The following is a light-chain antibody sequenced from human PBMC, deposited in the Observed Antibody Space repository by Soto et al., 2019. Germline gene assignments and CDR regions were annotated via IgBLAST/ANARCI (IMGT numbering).Light chain of an antibody. CDR2: DAS. Sequence: DIQMTQSPSTLSASVGDRVTIPCRASQSINSWLAWYQQKPGKAPKVLIYDASSLQSGVPSRFSGSGSGTEFTLTISGLQPDDFATYYCQQYYSYVYTFGQGTKLEIK. V-gene: IGKV1-5*01. CDR3: QQYYSYVYT. J-gene: IGKJ2*01. CDR1: QSINSW.